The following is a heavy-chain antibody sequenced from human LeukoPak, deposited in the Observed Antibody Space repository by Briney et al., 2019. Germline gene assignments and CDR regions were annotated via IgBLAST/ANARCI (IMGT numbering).Heavy chain of an antibody. CDR1: GYTFTTYC. CDR3: ARDQSPGDIVPTTFDY. CDR2: ISAYNDNT. D-gene: IGHD5-12*01. J-gene: IGHJ4*02. Sequence: ASVKLSCKASGYTFTTYCITWVRQAPGQGLEWMGWISAYNDNTNYAQKLQGRVTMTTDTSTSTAYMELGSLRSDDTAVYYCARDQSPGDIVPTTFDYWGQGTLVTVSS. V-gene: IGHV1-18*04.